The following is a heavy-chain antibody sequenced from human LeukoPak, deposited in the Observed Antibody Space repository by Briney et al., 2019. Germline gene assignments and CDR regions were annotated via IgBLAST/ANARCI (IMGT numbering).Heavy chain of an antibody. V-gene: IGHV3-7*01. CDR3: AREYSYGLY. Sequence: GGSLRLSCAASGFTFSSYWMTWVRQAPGKGLEWVANIKQDGSEKYYVESVKGRFTISRDNVKNSLYLQMNSLRAEDTAVYYCAREYSYGLYWGQGTLVTVSS. CDR2: IKQDGSEK. D-gene: IGHD5-18*01. CDR1: GFTFSSYW. J-gene: IGHJ4*02.